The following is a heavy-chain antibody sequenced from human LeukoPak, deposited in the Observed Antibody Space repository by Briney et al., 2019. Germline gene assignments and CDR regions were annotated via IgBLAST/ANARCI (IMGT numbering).Heavy chain of an antibody. Sequence: GGSLRLSCAASGFTFSSYWMNWVRQAPGKGLEWVANIKQDGSEKYYVDSVKGRFTISRDNAKNSLYLQMNSLRAEDTAVYYCARLPSLRFGELFPIWGQGTMVTVSS. CDR1: GFTFSSYW. V-gene: IGHV3-7*01. J-gene: IGHJ3*02. CDR2: IKQDGSEK. CDR3: ARLPSLRFGELFPI. D-gene: IGHD3-10*01.